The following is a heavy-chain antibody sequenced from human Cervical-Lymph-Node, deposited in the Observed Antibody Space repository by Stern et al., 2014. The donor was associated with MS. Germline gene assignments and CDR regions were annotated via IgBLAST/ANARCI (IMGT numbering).Heavy chain of an antibody. Sequence: QDQLVQSGGGVVQPGRSLRLSCAGSGITFNQYGMHWVRQAPGKGLEWVATISYDGSYKYFGDSVKGRFTVSRDNSKHTLYLHLNSLRPEDTAVYYCAIIGDYHDGRAFDYWGQGTLVTVSS. D-gene: IGHD3-22*01. CDR1: GITFNQYG. CDR3: AIIGDYHDGRAFDY. CDR2: ISYDGSYK. J-gene: IGHJ4*02. V-gene: IGHV3-30*03.